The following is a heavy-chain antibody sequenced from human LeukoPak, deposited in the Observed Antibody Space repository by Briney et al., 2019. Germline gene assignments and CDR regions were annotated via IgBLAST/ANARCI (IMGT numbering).Heavy chain of an antibody. Sequence: SETLSLTCTVSGGSISSYYWSWIRQPPGKGLEWIGYIYYSGSTNYNPSLKSRVTISVDTSKNQFSLKLSSVTAADTAVYYCARSNYDYVWGSYRLDYWGQGTLVTVSS. V-gene: IGHV4-59*01. J-gene: IGHJ4*02. CDR3: ARSNYDYVWGSYRLDY. D-gene: IGHD3-16*02. CDR2: IYYSGST. CDR1: GGSISSYY.